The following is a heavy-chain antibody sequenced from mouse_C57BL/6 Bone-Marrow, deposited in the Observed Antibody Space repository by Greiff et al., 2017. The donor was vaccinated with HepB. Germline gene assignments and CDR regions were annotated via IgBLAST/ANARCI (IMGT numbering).Heavy chain of an antibody. CDR1: GYTFTSYW. D-gene: IGHD1-1*01. CDR3: ASATVGGTWFAY. Sequence: QVQLQQPGAELVKPGASVKMSCKASGYTFTSYWITWVKQRPGQGLEWIGDIYPGSGSTNYNEKFKSKATLTVDTSSSTAYMQLSSLTSEDSAVYYWASATVGGTWFAYWGQGTLVTVSA. V-gene: IGHV1-55*01. CDR2: IYPGSGST. J-gene: IGHJ3*01.